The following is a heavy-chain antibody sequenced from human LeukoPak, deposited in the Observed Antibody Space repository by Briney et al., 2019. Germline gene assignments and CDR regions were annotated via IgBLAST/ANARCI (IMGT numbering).Heavy chain of an antibody. V-gene: IGHV1-2*02. CDR2: INPNSGGT. CDR3: ARAPRESSCYNCHAFDI. D-gene: IGHD2-2*02. Sequence: GASVKVSCKASGYTFTGYYMHWVRQAPGQGLEWMGWINPNSGGTNYAQKFQGRVTMTRDTSISTAYMELSRLRSDDTAVYYCARAPRESSCYNCHAFDIWGQGTMVTVSS. CDR1: GYTFTGYY. J-gene: IGHJ3*02.